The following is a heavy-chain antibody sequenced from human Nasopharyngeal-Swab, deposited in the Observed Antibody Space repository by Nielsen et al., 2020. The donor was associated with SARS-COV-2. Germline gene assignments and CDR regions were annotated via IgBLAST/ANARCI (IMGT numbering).Heavy chain of an antibody. V-gene: IGHV3-30*18. J-gene: IGHJ4*02. D-gene: IGHD6-19*01. Sequence: VRQMPGKGLEWVAVISYDGSNKYYADSVKGRFTISRDNSKNTLYLQMNSLRAEDTAVYYCAKHSGWYYFDYWGQGTLVTVSS. CDR3: AKHSGWYYFDY. CDR2: ISYDGSNK.